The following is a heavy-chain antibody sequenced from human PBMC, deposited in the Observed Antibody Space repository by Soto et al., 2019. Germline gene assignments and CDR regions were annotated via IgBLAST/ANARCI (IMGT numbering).Heavy chain of an antibody. CDR2: INAGNGNT. CDR1: GYTFTSYA. D-gene: IGHD1-20*01. J-gene: IGHJ4*02. Sequence: GASVKVSCKASGYTFTSYAMHWVRQAPGQRLEWMGWINAGNGNTKYSQKFQGRVTITRDTSASTAYMELSSLRSEDTAVYYCARLTGPYGLAYWGQGTLVTVSS. CDR3: ARLTGPYGLAY. V-gene: IGHV1-3*01.